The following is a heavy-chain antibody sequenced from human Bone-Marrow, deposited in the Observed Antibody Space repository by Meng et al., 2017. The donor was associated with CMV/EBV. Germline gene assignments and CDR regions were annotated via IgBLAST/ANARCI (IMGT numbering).Heavy chain of an antibody. D-gene: IGHD4-17*01. CDR2: ISYDGSSK. V-gene: IGHV3-30*04. CDR3: ARDSPDYGDYLFDY. CDR1: GFTFSTYA. Sequence: GESLKISCGASGFTFSTYAMNWVRQAPGKGLEWVAVISYDGSSKYHADSVKGRFTISRDNSKNTLYLQMNSLRAEDTAVYYCARDSPDYGDYLFDYWGQGVLVTVSS. J-gene: IGHJ4*02.